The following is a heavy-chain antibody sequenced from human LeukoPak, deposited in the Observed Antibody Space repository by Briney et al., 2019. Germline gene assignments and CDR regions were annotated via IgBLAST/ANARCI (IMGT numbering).Heavy chain of an antibody. D-gene: IGHD3-10*01. Sequence: PSETLSLTCTVSGGSISSYYWSWIRQPAGKGLEWIGRIYTSGSTNYNPSLKSRVTISVDTSKNQFSLKLSSVTAADTAVYYCARDLVVRGVIPPYYYYMDVWGKGTTVTISS. CDR1: GGSISSYY. J-gene: IGHJ6*03. CDR3: ARDLVVRGVIPPYYYYMDV. CDR2: IYTSGST. V-gene: IGHV4-4*07.